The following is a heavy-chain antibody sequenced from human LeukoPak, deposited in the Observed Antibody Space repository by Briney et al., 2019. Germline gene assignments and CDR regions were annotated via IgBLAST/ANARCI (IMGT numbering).Heavy chain of an antibody. V-gene: IGHV4-59*01. J-gene: IGHJ4*02. CDR1: GGSFSGYY. CDR3: ARASNYYDSSGYYYFSFDY. D-gene: IGHD3-22*01. CDR2: IYYSGNT. Sequence: PSETLSLTCAVYGGSFSGYYWSWIRQPPGKGLEWIGYIYYSGNTNYNPSLKSRVTISVDTSKNQFSLKLSSVTAADTAVYYCARASNYYDSSGYYYFSFDYWGQGTLVTVSS.